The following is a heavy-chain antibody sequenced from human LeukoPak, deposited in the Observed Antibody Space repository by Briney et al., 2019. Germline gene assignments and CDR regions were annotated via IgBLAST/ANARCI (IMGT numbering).Heavy chain of an antibody. J-gene: IGHJ5*02. CDR1: GGSFSGYY. V-gene: IGHV4-34*01. CDR3: ARGQWRFSSSWSYNWFDP. D-gene: IGHD6-13*01. Sequence: ETLSLTCAVYGGSFSGYYWSWIRQPPGKGLEWIGEINHSGSTNYNPSLKSRVTISVDTSKNQFSLKLSSVTAADTAVYYCARGQWRFSSSWSYNWFDPWGQGTLVTVSS. CDR2: INHSGST.